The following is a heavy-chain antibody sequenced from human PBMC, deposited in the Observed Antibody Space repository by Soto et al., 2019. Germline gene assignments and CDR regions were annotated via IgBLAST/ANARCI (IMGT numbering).Heavy chain of an antibody. Sequence: EVQLVESGGGLVQPGGSLRLSCAASGFIFSSYWMSWVRQAPGKGLEWVANIKQDRRDIYYVDSVRGRFIVSRDNARNSLYLQRNSLRAEDTAVYFCAREGDGNCTAASCYNGWFDSWGQGTLVAVSS. CDR3: AREGDGNCTAASCYNGWFDS. CDR2: IKQDRRDI. D-gene: IGHD2-15*01. CDR1: GFIFSSYW. V-gene: IGHV3-7*01. J-gene: IGHJ5*01.